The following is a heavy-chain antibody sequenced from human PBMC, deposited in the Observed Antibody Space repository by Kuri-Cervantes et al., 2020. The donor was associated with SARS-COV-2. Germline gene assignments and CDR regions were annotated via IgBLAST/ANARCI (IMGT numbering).Heavy chain of an antibody. CDR1: GFTFSSYA. CDR3: AKDLGASIAARLGALDI. Sequence: GGSLRLSCAAPGFTFSSYAMSSVPQAPGNGLEWVSAISGSGGSTYYADSVKGRFTISRDNSKTTLYLQMNSLSAEDTAVYYCAKDLGASIAARLGALDIRGQGTMVTVSS. D-gene: IGHD6-6*01. V-gene: IGHV3-23*01. J-gene: IGHJ3*02. CDR2: ISGSGGST.